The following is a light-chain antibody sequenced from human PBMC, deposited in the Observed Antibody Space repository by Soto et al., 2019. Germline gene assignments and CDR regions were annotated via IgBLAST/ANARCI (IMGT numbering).Light chain of an antibody. Sequence: DIQMTQSPSSLSAFVGDRVTLTCRASQTISMYLNWYQQKPGKAPILLISAASSLQTGVPSRFNGSGSVTDFTLTISSLQPEDCATYYCQQSYSTPPLTFGGGTKVEIK. CDR1: QTISMY. J-gene: IGKJ4*01. CDR2: AAS. V-gene: IGKV1-39*01. CDR3: QQSYSTPPLT.